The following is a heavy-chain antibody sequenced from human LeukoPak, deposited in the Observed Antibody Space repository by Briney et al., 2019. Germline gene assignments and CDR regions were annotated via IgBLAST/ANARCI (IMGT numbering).Heavy chain of an antibody. Sequence: GGSLRLSCAVSGFTFRTYWMHWVRQVPGEGLVWVSRTNEDGSITNYADSVKGRFTISRDNSKNTLYLQMSSLRAEDTAVYYCARDPRSYYYDSSGYYYLGTFDYWGQGTLVTVSS. D-gene: IGHD3-22*01. CDR1: GFTFRTYW. J-gene: IGHJ4*02. V-gene: IGHV3-74*01. CDR3: ARDPRSYYYDSSGYYYLGTFDY. CDR2: TNEDGSIT.